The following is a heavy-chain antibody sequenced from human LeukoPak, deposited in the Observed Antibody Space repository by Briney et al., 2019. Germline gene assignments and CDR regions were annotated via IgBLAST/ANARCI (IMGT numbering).Heavy chain of an antibody. CDR2: ISGSGDKT. D-gene: IGHD6-19*01. V-gene: IGHV3-23*01. Sequence: GGSLRLSCAASGFIFNNYGMSWVRQAPGKGLEWVSSISGSGDKTYYADSVKGRFTISRDNSRNTLFLQMNSPRAEDSAVYYCAKAVAASSGWKFDYWGQGTLVTVSS. J-gene: IGHJ4*02. CDR3: AKAVAASSGWKFDY. CDR1: GFIFNNYG.